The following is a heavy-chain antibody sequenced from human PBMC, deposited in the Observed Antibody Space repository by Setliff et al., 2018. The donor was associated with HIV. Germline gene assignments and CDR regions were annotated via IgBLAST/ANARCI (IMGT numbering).Heavy chain of an antibody. D-gene: IGHD1-26*01. CDR3: ARRRPPPSGSYSKYYMDV. J-gene: IGHJ6*03. Sequence: PSETLSLTCSVSGGSISTYYWSWIRQPPGKRLEWIGYINYSGSTNYNPSLKSRVTISVDTSKNQFSLRLSSVTAADTAVYYCARRRPPPSGSYSKYYMDVWGKGTTVTVSS. CDR1: GGSISTYY. CDR2: INYSGST. V-gene: IGHV4-59*08.